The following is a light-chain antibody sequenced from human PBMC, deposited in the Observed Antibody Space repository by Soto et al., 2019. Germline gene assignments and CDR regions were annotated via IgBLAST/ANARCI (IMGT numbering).Light chain of an antibody. Sequence: QSALTQPASVSGSPGQSITISCTGTSSDVGTYNYVSWYQQHSGKAPKLMIYEVSNRPSGVSNRFSGSKSGNTASLTISGLQAEDEANYYCCSYAGNNIFVFGTGTKLTVL. CDR3: CSYAGNNIFV. CDR1: SSDVGTYNY. J-gene: IGLJ1*01. CDR2: EVS. V-gene: IGLV2-14*01.